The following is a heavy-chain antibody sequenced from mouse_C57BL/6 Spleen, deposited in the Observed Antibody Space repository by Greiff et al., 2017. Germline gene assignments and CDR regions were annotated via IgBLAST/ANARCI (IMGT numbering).Heavy chain of an antibody. V-gene: IGHV1-15*01. D-gene: IGHD4-1*02. Sequence: VQVVESGAELVRPGASVTLSCKASGYTFTDYEMHWVKQTPVHGLEWIGAIDPETGGTAYNQKFKGKAILTADKSSSTAYMELRSLTSEDSAVYYCTINWAYYFDYWGQGTTLTVSS. CDR1: GYTFTDYE. CDR3: TINWAYYFDY. CDR2: IDPETGGT. J-gene: IGHJ2*01.